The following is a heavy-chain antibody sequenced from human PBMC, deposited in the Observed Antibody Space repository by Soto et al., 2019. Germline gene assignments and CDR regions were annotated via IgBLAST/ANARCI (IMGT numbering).Heavy chain of an antibody. CDR1: GGSISSYY. J-gene: IGHJ5*02. D-gene: IGHD2-2*01. CDR2: IYYSGST. V-gene: IGHV4-59*01. CDR3: ARGQIGGRMRGYCSSTSCYVGNNWFDP. Sequence: SETLSLTCTVSGGSISSYYWSWIRQPPGKGLEWVRYIYYSGSTNYNPSLKSRVTISVDTSKNQFSLKLSSVTAADTAVYYCARGQIGGRMRGYCSSTSCYVGNNWFDPWGQGTLVTVSS.